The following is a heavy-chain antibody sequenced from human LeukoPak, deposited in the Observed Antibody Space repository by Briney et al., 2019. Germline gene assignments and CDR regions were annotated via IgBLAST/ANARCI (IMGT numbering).Heavy chain of an antibody. CDR2: FDPEDGET. Sequence: ASVKVSCKASGYTFTGYYMHWVRQAPGKGLEWMGGFDPEDGETIYAQKFQGRVTMTEDTSTDTAYMELSSLRSEDTAVYYCARAGIAVAGTEVYYFDYWGQGTLVTVSS. D-gene: IGHD6-19*01. CDR1: GYTFTGYY. V-gene: IGHV1-24*01. J-gene: IGHJ4*02. CDR3: ARAGIAVAGTEVYYFDY.